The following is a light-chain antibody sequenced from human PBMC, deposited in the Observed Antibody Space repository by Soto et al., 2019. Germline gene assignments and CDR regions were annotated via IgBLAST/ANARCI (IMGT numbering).Light chain of an antibody. Sequence: ESVLTQSPVTLSLSPGERATLSCRASQSVSSNLAWYQQKPGQAPRLLIYGASTRATGIPARFSGSGSGTEFTLTISSLQSEDFAVYYCQQYDNWPPWTFGQGTKVDIK. CDR1: QSVSSN. V-gene: IGKV3-15*01. J-gene: IGKJ1*01. CDR2: GAS. CDR3: QQYDNWPPWT.